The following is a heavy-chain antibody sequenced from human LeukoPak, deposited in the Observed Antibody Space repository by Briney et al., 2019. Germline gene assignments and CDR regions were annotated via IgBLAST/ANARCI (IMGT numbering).Heavy chain of an antibody. CDR3: ARDPPIAVAGRPMYYFDY. CDR1: GFTFSSYA. CDR2: ISYDGSNK. J-gene: IGHJ4*02. V-gene: IGHV3-30-3*01. D-gene: IGHD6-19*01. Sequence: GGSLRLSCAASGFTFSSYAMHWVRQAPGRGLEWVAVISYDGSNKYYADSVKGRFTISRDNSKNTLYLQMNSLRAEDTAVYYCARDPPIAVAGRPMYYFDYWGQGTLVTVSS.